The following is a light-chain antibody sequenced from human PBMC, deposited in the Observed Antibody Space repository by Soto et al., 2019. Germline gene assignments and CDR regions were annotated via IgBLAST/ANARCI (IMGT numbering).Light chain of an antibody. CDR2: RNN. Sequence: QSVLTQPPSASGTPGQRVTISCSGSSSNIGSDTVNWYQQLPGTAPKLLIYRNNQRPSGVPDRFSGSKSGTSAFLAISGLQSEDEADYYCAAWDDSLIAYVFGSGTKLTVL. J-gene: IGLJ1*01. V-gene: IGLV1-44*01. CDR3: AAWDDSLIAYV. CDR1: SSNIGSDT.